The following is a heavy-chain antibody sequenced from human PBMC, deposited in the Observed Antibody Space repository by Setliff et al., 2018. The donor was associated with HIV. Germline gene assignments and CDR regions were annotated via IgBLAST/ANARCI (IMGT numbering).Heavy chain of an antibody. Sequence: SETLSLICSVSGYSLSSGFYWGWIRQAPGKGLEWIANIYHSGNTYHNPSLKSRVTMSLDTSKNQVSLRLSSVTAADTAIYYCARRTIWGDAFDIWGQGTMVTISS. CDR1: GYSLSSGFY. CDR2: IYHSGNT. D-gene: IGHD3-16*01. CDR3: ARRTIWGDAFDI. J-gene: IGHJ3*02. V-gene: IGHV4-38-2*01.